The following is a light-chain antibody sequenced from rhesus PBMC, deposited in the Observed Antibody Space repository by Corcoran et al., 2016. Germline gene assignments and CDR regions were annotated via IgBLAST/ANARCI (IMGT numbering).Light chain of an antibody. CDR1: ENLNNY. CDR3: QHNYGTPWT. J-gene: IGKJ1*01. V-gene: IGKV1-74*01. CDR2: KTS. Sequence: DIQLTQSPSSLSASVGDRVTITCRASENLNNYLHWYQQKPGQAPKLLISKTSTLQSGAPTRFSGSGSGNDYTCPISSLQPEDVATYYCQHNYGTPWTFGQGTKVDI.